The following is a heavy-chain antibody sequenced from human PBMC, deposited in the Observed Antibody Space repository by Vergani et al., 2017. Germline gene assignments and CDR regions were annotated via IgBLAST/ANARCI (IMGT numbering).Heavy chain of an antibody. V-gene: IGHV3-7*01. J-gene: IGHJ4*02. CDR2: IKEDGTDK. CDR1: GFTFSDYG. Sequence: EVQLLESGGGLVKPGGSLRLSCAASGFTFSDYGMSWVRQAPGKGLEWVANIKEDGTDKYYVDSVKGRFTISRDNAKNSLYLQMNSLRVEDTAVYYCARGPPSEYWGQGTLVTVSS. CDR3: ARGPPSEY.